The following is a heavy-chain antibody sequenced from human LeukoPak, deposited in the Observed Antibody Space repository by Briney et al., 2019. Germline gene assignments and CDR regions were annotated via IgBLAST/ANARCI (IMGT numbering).Heavy chain of an antibody. V-gene: IGHV1-69*13. Sequence: SVKVSCKASGGTFSSYAISWVRQAPGQGLEWMGGIIPIFGTANYAQKFQGRVTITADESTSTVYMELSSLRSEDMAVYYCARVSTPGSQLLPWTYYYYGMDVWGKGTTVTVSS. CDR3: ARVSTPGSQLLPWTYYYYGMDV. CDR2: IIPIFGTA. D-gene: IGHD2-2*01. J-gene: IGHJ6*04. CDR1: GGTFSSYA.